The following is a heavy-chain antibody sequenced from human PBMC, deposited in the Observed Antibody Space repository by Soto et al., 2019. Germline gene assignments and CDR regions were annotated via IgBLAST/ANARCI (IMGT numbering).Heavy chain of an antibody. D-gene: IGHD2-21*01. V-gene: IGHV1-69*01. CDR1: RATFTSFA. CDR3: ARDLGFCGVTGCDPTRWLDP. CDR2: IIPIFGTA. J-gene: IGHJ5*02. Sequence: QEQLVQSGAEVKKPGSSVRVSCKTSRATFTSFAVSWLRQAPGQGLEWMGGIIPIFGTANYAQKFQDRIMITADESTGTAYLELRSLRSEDTAIYFCARDLGFCGVTGCDPTRWLDPWGQGTLVTVPS.